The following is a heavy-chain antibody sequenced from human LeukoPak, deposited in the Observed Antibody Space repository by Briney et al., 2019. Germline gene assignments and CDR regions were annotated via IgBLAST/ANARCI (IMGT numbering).Heavy chain of an antibody. Sequence: PGGSLRLSCAASGFTFSNYLMTWVRQASGKGLEWVSTISNSDDRTWYADSVKGRFTISRDNSKNTLSLQTNSLRAEDTAVYYCAKRAKPYGGEFDYWGQGTLVTVSS. CDR1: GFTFSNYL. CDR2: ISNSDDRT. D-gene: IGHD4-23*01. J-gene: IGHJ4*02. CDR3: AKRAKPYGGEFDY. V-gene: IGHV3-23*01.